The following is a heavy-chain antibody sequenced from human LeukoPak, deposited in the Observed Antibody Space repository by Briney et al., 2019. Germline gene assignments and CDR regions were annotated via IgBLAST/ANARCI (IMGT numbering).Heavy chain of an antibody. D-gene: IGHD6-13*01. V-gene: IGHV3-23*01. CDR2: ISGSGGST. CDR3: AKTGGGSSWSSYYYYMDV. CDR1: GFTFSSYG. J-gene: IGHJ6*03. Sequence: GGSLRFSCAASGFTFSSYGMSWVRQAPGKGLEWVSAISGSGGSTYYADSVKGRFTISRDNSKNTLYLQMNSLRAEDTAVYYCAKTGGGSSWSSYYYYMDVWGKGTTVTVSS.